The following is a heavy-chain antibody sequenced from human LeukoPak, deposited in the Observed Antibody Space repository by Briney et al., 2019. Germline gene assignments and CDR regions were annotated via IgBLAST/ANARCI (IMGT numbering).Heavy chain of an antibody. Sequence: RSLRLSCAASDFTFSRYSMNWFRQAPGEGMGWVSSISSGGHNIFYGDPVKGRFTISRDNAKNSLYLQMNSLRVEDTALYYCARHGDGFYRGMDVWGQGTTVTVSS. CDR3: ARHGDGFYRGMDV. CDR1: DFTFSRYS. CDR2: ISSGGHNI. V-gene: IGHV3-21*01. D-gene: IGHD4-17*01. J-gene: IGHJ6*01.